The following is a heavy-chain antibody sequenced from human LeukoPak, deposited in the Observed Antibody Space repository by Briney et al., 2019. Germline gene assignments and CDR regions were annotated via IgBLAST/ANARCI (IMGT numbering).Heavy chain of an antibody. V-gene: IGHV4-31*03. Sequence: SETLSLTCTVSGGSISSGGYYWSWIRQHPGKGLEWIGYIYYSGSTYYNPSLKSRVTISVDTSKNQFSLKLSSVTAADTAVYYCARVVRAAAGTPTPSAYYYGMDVWGQGTTVTVSS. CDR1: GGSISSGGYY. J-gene: IGHJ6*02. D-gene: IGHD6-13*01. CDR2: IYYSGST. CDR3: ARVVRAAAGTPTPSAYYYGMDV.